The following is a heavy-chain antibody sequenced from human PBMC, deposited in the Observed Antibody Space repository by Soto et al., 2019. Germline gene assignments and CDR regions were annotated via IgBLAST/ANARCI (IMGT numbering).Heavy chain of an antibody. V-gene: IGHV4-39*01. CDR1: GGSISSSSSS. D-gene: IGHD2-2*01. Sequence: SETLSLTCTVSGGSISSSSSSWGWIRQPPGKGLEWLGIISYSGSTYYSPSLKSRVTISVDASKNLFSLKLSSVTATDTAVYYCARTYVTDVVVVPASKDYMDVWGKGTTVTVSS. CDR2: ISYSGST. CDR3: ARTYVTDVVVVPASKDYMDV. J-gene: IGHJ6*03.